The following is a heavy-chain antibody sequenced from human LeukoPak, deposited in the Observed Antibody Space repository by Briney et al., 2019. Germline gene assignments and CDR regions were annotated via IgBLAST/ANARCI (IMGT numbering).Heavy chain of an antibody. D-gene: IGHD6-19*01. V-gene: IGHV4-59*08. CDR2: LYYNGSP. Sequence: PSETLSLTCTVSGGSFSTYYWSWIRQSPGTGLEWIAYLYYNGSPNDNPSLRSRVTISIDTSKNQLSLKLSSVTAADTAVYYCARHGSDWAFDFWGRGTLVTVSS. J-gene: IGHJ4*02. CDR1: GGSFSTYY. CDR3: ARHGSDWAFDF.